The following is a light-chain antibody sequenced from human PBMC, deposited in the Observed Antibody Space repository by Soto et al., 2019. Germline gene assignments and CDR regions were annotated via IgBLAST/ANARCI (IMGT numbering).Light chain of an antibody. Sequence: EIVLTQSPGTLSLSTGERATLSCRPSQSVSSSYLAWYQQKPGQAPRLLIYGASSRATGIPDRFSGSGSGTDFTLTISRLEPEDFAVYYCQQYGSSPLTFGQGTRLEV. CDR2: GAS. CDR1: QSVSSSY. V-gene: IGKV3-20*01. CDR3: QQYGSSPLT. J-gene: IGKJ5*01.